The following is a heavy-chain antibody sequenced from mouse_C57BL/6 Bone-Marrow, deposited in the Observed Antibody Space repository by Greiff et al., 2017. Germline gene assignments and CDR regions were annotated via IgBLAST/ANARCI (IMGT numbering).Heavy chain of an antibody. CDR2: IYPGDGDT. D-gene: IGHD1-1*01. CDR3: AIITTVIATNY. J-gene: IGHJ2*01. V-gene: IGHV1-82*01. Sequence: VQLQQSGPELVKPGASVKISCKASGYAFSSSWMNWVKQRPGKGLEWIGRIYPGDGDTNYNGKFKGKATLTADKSSSTAYLQLSSLTSEDSEVYFCAIITTVIATNYGGQGTTLTVSS. CDR1: GYAFSSSW.